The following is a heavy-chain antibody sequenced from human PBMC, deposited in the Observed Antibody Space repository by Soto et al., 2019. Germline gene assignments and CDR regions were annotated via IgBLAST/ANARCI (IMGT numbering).Heavy chain of an antibody. D-gene: IGHD2-2*02. V-gene: IGHV4-31*03. CDR2: ISYSGRT. CDR3: ARIPDY. J-gene: IGHJ4*02. Sequence: QVQLQESGPGRMKPSQTLSLTCTVSGGSISSGGYYWSWIRQHPGKGLEWIGYISYSGRTYYNTALKSRFTVSVDTSNNQFSLKLRSVTAADTAVYYCARIPDYLGQGTLVTVSS. CDR1: GGSISSGGYY.